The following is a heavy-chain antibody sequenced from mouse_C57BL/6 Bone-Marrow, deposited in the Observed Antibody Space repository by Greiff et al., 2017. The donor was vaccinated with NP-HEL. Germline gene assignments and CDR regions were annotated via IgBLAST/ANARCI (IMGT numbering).Heavy chain of an antibody. J-gene: IGHJ2*01. CDR3: ARETTVVAPYYFDY. CDR1: GYTFTSYW. D-gene: IGHD1-1*01. CDR2: IDPSDSYT. V-gene: IGHV1-50*01. Sequence: VQLQQPGAELVKPGASVKLSCRASGYTFTSYWMQWVKQRPGQGLEWIGEIDPSDSYTNYNQKFKGKATLTVDTSSSTAYMQLSSLTSEDSAVYYCARETTVVAPYYFDYWGQGTTLTVSS.